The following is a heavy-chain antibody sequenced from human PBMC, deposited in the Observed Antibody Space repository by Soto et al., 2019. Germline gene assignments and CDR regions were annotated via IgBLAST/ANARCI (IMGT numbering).Heavy chain of an antibody. CDR2: IYYSGST. Sequence: TSETLSLTCTVSGGSISSYYWSWIRQPPGKGLEWIGYIYYSGSTNYNPSLKSRVTISVDTSKNQFSLKLSSVTAADTAVYYCARVPCSSTSCYTVRFDPWGQGTLVTVSS. J-gene: IGHJ5*02. CDR1: GGSISSYY. V-gene: IGHV4-59*01. CDR3: ARVPCSSTSCYTVRFDP. D-gene: IGHD2-2*02.